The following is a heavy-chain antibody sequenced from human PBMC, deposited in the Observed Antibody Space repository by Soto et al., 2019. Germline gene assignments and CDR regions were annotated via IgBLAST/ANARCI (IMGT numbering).Heavy chain of an antibody. Sequence: QVQLVQSGAEVEKPGASVKVSCKASGYTFTGYYIHWVRQAPGQGLEWMGWINPIFGTANYAQKFQGRVTITADESTSTAYMELSSLRSEDTAVYYCARAWEDIVVVVAATPGSTYYYYGMDVWGQGTTVTVSS. CDR3: ARAWEDIVVVVAATPGSTYYYYGMDV. CDR1: GYTFTGYY. D-gene: IGHD2-15*01. J-gene: IGHJ6*02. V-gene: IGHV1-69*01. CDR2: INPIFGTA.